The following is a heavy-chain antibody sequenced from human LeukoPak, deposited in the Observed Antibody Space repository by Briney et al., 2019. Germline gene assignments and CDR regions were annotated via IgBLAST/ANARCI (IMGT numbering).Heavy chain of an antibody. Sequence: SETLSLTCSVSGGSISSHYWSCVRQAPGKGLEWIGYIFYSGRTSYSPSLKSRVTISVDTSKTQFSLRLTSVTTADTAVYFCARTGDYSRSTGGWFDPWGQGTLVTVSS. CDR1: GGSISSHY. CDR3: ARTGDYSRSTGGWFDP. V-gene: IGHV4-59*11. J-gene: IGHJ5*02. D-gene: IGHD4-11*01. CDR2: IFYSGRT.